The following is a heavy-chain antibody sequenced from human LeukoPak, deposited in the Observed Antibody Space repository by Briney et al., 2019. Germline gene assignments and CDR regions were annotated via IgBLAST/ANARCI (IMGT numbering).Heavy chain of an antibody. V-gene: IGHV3-13*01. Sequence: GGSLRLSCAASGFIFTKYDMHWVRHVPGRGLEWVSGIDRDGVTYYSDPVKGRFTMSRENGENSVYLQLNNLRAGDTAVYFCARENLEYGDYAIDYWGQGILVTVSS. D-gene: IGHD4-17*01. CDR3: ARENLEYGDYAIDY. J-gene: IGHJ4*02. CDR1: GFIFTKYD. CDR2: IDRDGVT.